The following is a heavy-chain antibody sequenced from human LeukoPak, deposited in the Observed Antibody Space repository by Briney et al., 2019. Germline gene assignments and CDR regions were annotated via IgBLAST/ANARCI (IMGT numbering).Heavy chain of an antibody. J-gene: IGHJ6*02. CDR3: AKPLSPGMDV. CDR1: GFTFSSYS. Sequence: AGGSLRLSCAASGFTFSSYSMNWVRQAPGKGLEWVSAISGSGGSTYYADSVKGRFTISRDNSKNTLYLQMNSLRAEDTAVYYCAKPLSPGMDVWGQGTTVTVSS. V-gene: IGHV3-23*01. CDR2: ISGSGGST.